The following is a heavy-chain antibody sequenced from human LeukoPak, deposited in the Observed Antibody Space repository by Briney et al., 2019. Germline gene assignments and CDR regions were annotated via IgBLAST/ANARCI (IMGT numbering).Heavy chain of an antibody. Sequence: GVSLRLSCAASGFTFSSYDIHWVRQATGKGLEWVSAIGTAGDTYYPGSVKGRFTISREDAKNSLYLQMNSLRAEDTAVYYCARARDYGDYRLDYWGQGTLVTVSS. CDR3: ARARDYGDYRLDY. J-gene: IGHJ4*02. CDR2: IGTAGDT. V-gene: IGHV3-13*01. D-gene: IGHD4-17*01. CDR1: GFTFSSYD.